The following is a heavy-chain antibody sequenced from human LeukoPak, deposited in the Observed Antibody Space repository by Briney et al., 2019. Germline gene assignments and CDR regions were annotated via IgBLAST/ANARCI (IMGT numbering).Heavy chain of an antibody. CDR2: ISSSSSYI. D-gene: IGHD6-19*01. Sequence: PGGSLRLSCAASGFTFSSYSMNWVRQAPGKGLEWVSSISSSSSYIYYADSMKGRFTISRDNAKNSLYLQMNSLRAEDTAVYYCARKNLSSGWYYVYWGQGTLVTVSS. CDR3: ARKNLSSGWYYVY. CDR1: GFTFSSYS. J-gene: IGHJ4*02. V-gene: IGHV3-21*01.